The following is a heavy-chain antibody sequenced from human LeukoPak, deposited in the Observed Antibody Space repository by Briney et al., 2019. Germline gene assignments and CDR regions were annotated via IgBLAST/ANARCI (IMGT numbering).Heavy chain of an antibody. CDR3: ASGHRKYYYYYYMDV. Sequence: SETLSLTCTVSGGSISSSSYYWGWIRQPPGTGLEWIGSIYYSGSTYYNPSLKSRVTISVDTSKNQFSLKLSSVTAADTAVYYCASGHRKYYYYYYMDVWGKGTTVTVSS. V-gene: IGHV4-39*07. CDR2: IYYSGST. CDR1: GGSISSSSYY. J-gene: IGHJ6*03.